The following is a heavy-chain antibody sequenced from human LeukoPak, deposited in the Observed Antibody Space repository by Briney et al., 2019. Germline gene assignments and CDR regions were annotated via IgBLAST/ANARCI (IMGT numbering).Heavy chain of an antibody. CDR2: ISWNSGSI. CDR1: GFTFDDYA. D-gene: IGHD2-2*01. J-gene: IGHJ4*02. Sequence: PGRSLRLSCAASGFTFDDYAMHWVRQAPGNGLEWVSGISWNSGSIGYADSVKGRFTISRDNAKNSLYLQMNSLRAEDTALYYCAKGPPEYCSSTSCYPPYYFDYWGQGTLVTVSS. CDR3: AKGPPEYCSSTSCYPPYYFDY. V-gene: IGHV3-9*01.